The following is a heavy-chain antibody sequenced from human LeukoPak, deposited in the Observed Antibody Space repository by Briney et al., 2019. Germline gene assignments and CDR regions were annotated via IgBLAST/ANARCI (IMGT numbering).Heavy chain of an antibody. CDR1: GFTVTNNY. J-gene: IGHJ6*02. V-gene: IGHV3-74*01. Sequence: PGGSLRLSCAGSGFTVTNNYMTWVRQAPGKGLVWVSRIHRDGNNINYADFVQGRFTVSRDNAKNTLYLQMHSLRVEDTAMYYCARGLRDRYGMDVWGQGTTVTVSS. CDR3: ARGLRDRYGMDV. CDR2: IHRDGNNI.